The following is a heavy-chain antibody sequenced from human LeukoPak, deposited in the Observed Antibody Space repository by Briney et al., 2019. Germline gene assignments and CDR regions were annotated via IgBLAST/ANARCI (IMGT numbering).Heavy chain of an antibody. Sequence: GASVKVSCKASGYTFTDCYMHWVRQAPGQGLEWMGWLNPNSGDTNYAQKFQGRVSMTRDSSISTAYMDLSDLRSDDTAVYSCARGRNIEMTTMSGGSDYWGQGTLVIVSS. D-gene: IGHD5-24*01. CDR3: ARGRNIEMTTMSGGSDY. CDR2: LNPNSGDT. CDR1: GYTFTDCY. J-gene: IGHJ4*02. V-gene: IGHV1-2*02.